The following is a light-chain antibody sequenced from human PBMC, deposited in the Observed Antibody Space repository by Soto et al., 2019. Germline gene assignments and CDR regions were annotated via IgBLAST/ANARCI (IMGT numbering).Light chain of an antibody. CDR3: SSNAGSNNLV. CDR2: EVS. Sequence: QSVLTQPPSASGTPGQSVTIPCTGTSSDVGDYNYVSWYQQHPGKAPKLMIYEVSRRPSGVPDRFSGSKSGNTASLTVSGLQADDEADYYCSSNAGSNNLVFGGGTKLTVL. CDR1: SSDVGDYNY. V-gene: IGLV2-8*01. J-gene: IGLJ2*01.